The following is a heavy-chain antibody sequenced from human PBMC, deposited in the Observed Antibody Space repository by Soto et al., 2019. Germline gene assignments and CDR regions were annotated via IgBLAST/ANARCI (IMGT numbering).Heavy chain of an antibody. CDR3: ARVLGGMTTVTIYDY. D-gene: IGHD4-17*01. J-gene: IGHJ4*02. CDR2: IYYSGST. Sequence: QVQLQESGPGLVKPSQTLSLTCTVSGGSISSGDYYWSWIRQPPGKGLEWIGYIYYSGSTYYNPFLKSRVTISVDTSKNQFSLKLSSVTAADTAVYYCARVLGGMTTVTIYDYWGQGTLVTVSS. V-gene: IGHV4-30-4*01. CDR1: GGSISSGDYY.